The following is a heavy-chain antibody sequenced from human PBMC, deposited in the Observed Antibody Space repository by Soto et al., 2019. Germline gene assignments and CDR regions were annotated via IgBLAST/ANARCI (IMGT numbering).Heavy chain of an antibody. CDR3: ASSTSPYSSGWSPDAFDI. V-gene: IGHV1-18*01. CDR2: ISAYNGNT. CDR1: GYTFTSYG. Sequence: ASVKVSCNASGYTFTSYGISWVRQAPGQGLEWMGWISAYNGNTNYAQKLQGRVTMTTDTSTSTAYMELRSLRSDDTAVYYCASSTSPYSSGWSPDAFDIWGQGTMVTVSS. D-gene: IGHD6-19*01. J-gene: IGHJ3*02.